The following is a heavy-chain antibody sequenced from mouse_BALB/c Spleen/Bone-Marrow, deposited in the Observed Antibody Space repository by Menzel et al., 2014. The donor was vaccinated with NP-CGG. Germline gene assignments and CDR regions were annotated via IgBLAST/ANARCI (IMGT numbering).Heavy chain of an antibody. V-gene: IGHV1S22*01. Sequence: LQQSGPELVRPGASVKLSCKASGYTFTSYWMHWVKQRPGQGLEWIGNIYPGSAGTNYDEKFKSKATLTVDTSSSTAYMQLSSLTSEDSAVYYCTRGERPPFAYWGQGTLVTVSA. J-gene: IGHJ3*01. CDR3: TRGERPPFAY. D-gene: IGHD2-12*01. CDR1: GYTFTSYW. CDR2: IYPGSAGT.